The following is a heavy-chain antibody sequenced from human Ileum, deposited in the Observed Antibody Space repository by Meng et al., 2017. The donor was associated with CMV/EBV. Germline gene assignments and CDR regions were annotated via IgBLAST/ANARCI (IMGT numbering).Heavy chain of an antibody. D-gene: IGHD1-20*01. CDR2: IYSGGSST. V-gene: IGHV3-23*03. Sequence: GESLKISCTASGFTFADYSVSWVRQAPGKGLEWVSVIYSGGSSTYYADSVKGRFTISRDNSKNTLYLQMNSLRAEDTAVYYCAFTGITGTRDYWGQGTLVTVSS. CDR3: AFTGITGTRDY. CDR1: GFTFADYS. J-gene: IGHJ4*02.